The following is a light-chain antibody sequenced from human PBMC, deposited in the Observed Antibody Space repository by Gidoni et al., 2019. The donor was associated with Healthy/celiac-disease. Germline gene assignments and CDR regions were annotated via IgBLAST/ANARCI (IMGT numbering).Light chain of an antibody. CDR1: QSISSY. V-gene: IGKV1-39*01. CDR2: AAS. CDR3: QQSYSTLWT. Sequence: DIQLTQSPSSLSASVGDRVTITCRASQSISSYLNWYQQKPGKAPKLLIYAASSLQSGVPSRFSGSGYGTDLTLTISSLQPEDFATYYCQQSYSTLWTFGQGTKVEIK. J-gene: IGKJ1*01.